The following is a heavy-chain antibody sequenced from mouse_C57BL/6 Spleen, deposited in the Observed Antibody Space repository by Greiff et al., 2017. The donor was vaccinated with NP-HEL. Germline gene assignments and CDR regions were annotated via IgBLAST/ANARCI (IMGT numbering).Heavy chain of an antibody. V-gene: IGHV1-64*01. CDR2: IHPNSGST. Sequence: QVQLQQPGAELVKPGASLKLSCKASASTFTSYWMHWVKQRPGQGLEWIGMIHPNSGSTNYNEKFKSKATLTVDKSSSPAYMQLSSLTSEDSAVYDCARSPLATTGFAYWGPGTLVTVSA. D-gene: IGHD1-1*01. CDR1: ASTFTSYW. J-gene: IGHJ3*01. CDR3: ARSPLATTGFAY.